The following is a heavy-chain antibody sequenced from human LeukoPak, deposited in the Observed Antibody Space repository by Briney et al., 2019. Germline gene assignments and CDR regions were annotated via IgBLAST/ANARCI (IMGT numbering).Heavy chain of an antibody. D-gene: IGHD2-15*01. V-gene: IGHV3-48*02. CDR1: GFTFSSYS. CDR2: ISSSSSTI. Sequence: PGGSLRLSCAASGFTFSSYSMNWVRQAPGKGLEWVSYISSSSSTIYYADSVKGRFTISRDNAKNSLYLQMNSLRDEDTAVYYCAGDGVVVVAATSGGYYGMDVWGQGTTVTVSS. CDR3: AGDGVVVVAATSGGYYGMDV. J-gene: IGHJ6*02.